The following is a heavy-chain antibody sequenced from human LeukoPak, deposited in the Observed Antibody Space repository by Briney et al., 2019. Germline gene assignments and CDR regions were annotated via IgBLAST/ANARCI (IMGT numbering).Heavy chain of an antibody. V-gene: IGHV4-4*07. Sequence: SETLSHTCTVSGGSISSYYWSWIRQPAGKGLEWIGRIYTSGSTNYNPSLKSRVTMSVDTSKNQFSLKLSSVTAADTAVYYCARGGVEYDFWSGYYIYYFDYWGQGTLVTVSS. CDR1: GGSISSYY. CDR3: ARGGVEYDFWSGYYIYYFDY. CDR2: IYTSGST. J-gene: IGHJ4*02. D-gene: IGHD3-3*01.